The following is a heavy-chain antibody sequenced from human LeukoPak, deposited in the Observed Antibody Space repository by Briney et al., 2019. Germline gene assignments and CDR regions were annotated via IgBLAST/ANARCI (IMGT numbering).Heavy chain of an antibody. CDR2: INPNSGGT. J-gene: IGHJ4*02. CDR3: ARALYNYLDLDY. CDR1: GYTFTGYY. D-gene: IGHD3-16*01. V-gene: IGHV1-2*02. Sequence: ASVKVFCEASGYTFTGYYMHWVRQAPGQGLEWMGWINPNSGGTNYAQKFQGRVTMTRDTSISTAYMELSRLRSDDTAVYYCARALYNYLDLDYWGQGTLVTVSS.